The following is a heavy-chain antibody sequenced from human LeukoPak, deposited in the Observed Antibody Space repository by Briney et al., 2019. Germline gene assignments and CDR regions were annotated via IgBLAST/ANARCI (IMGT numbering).Heavy chain of an antibody. D-gene: IGHD7-27*01. CDR3: AKDVYLGAFDW. Sequence: PGGSLRLSCAASGFTFSSYEMNWVRQAPGKGLEWVSYISSSGSTINYADSVKGRFTISRDNTKNSLYLQMNSLRVEDTAVYYCAKDVYLGAFDWWGQGTLVTVSS. J-gene: IGHJ4*02. V-gene: IGHV3-48*03. CDR1: GFTFSSYE. CDR2: ISSSGSTI.